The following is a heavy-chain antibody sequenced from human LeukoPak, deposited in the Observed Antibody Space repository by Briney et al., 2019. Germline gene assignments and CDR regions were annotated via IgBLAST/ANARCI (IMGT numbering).Heavy chain of an antibody. D-gene: IGHD2-15*01. CDR1: GFTFSSYA. J-gene: IGHJ4*02. Sequence: GGSLRLSCAASGFTFSSYAMSWVRQAPGKGLEWVSAISGSGGSTYYADSVKGRFTISRDNSKNTLYLQMNSLRAEDTAVYYCARDWCSGGSCYPTIDYWGQGTLVTVSS. V-gene: IGHV3-23*01. CDR2: ISGSGGST. CDR3: ARDWCSGGSCYPTIDY.